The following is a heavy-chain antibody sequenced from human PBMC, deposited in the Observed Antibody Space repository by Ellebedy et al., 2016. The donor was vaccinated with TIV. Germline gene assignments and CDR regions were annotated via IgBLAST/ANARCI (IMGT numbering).Heavy chain of an antibody. J-gene: IGHJ5*02. D-gene: IGHD4-23*01. CDR1: GFTFSNYA. V-gene: IGHV3-23*01. CDR3: AKETVVRQDWFDP. CDR2: VIASGGDT. Sequence: GGSLRLSCAASGFTFSNYAMSWVRQAPGKGREWVAAVIASGGDTYYADSVKVRFTIYRDNSKNTLHLQMNSLRAEDTAVYYCAKETVVRQDWFDPWGQGTLVTVSS.